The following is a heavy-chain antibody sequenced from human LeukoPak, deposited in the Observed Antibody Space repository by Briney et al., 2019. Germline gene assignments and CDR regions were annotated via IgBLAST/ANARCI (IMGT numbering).Heavy chain of an antibody. CDR2: ISHDGSNK. J-gene: IGHJ3*02. Sequence: EGSLRLSCAASGFTFSDYGMHWVRQAPGKGLEWVSLISHDGSNKYYGDSVKGRFTISRDNSKNTLYLQMSTLRAEDTAVYYCAKDPGPKSNSLPGDIWGQGTMVTVSS. D-gene: IGHD4-11*01. CDR1: GFTFSDYG. CDR3: AKDPGPKSNSLPGDI. V-gene: IGHV3-30*18.